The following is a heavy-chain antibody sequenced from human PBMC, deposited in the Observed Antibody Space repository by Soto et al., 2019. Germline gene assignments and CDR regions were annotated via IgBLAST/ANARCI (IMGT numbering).Heavy chain of an antibody. D-gene: IGHD2-2*01. V-gene: IGHV1-69*01. CDR3: ARDQGEYCSSTSCPSSYYCYGMDV. CDR2: IIPIFGTA. J-gene: IGHJ6*02. Sequence: QVQLVQSGAEVKKPGSSVKVSCKASGGTFSSYAISWVRQAPGQGLEWMGGIIPIFGTANYAQKFQGRVTITADESTSTAYMELSSLRSEDTAVYYCARDQGEYCSSTSCPSSYYCYGMDVWGQGPTVTVSS. CDR1: GGTFSSYA.